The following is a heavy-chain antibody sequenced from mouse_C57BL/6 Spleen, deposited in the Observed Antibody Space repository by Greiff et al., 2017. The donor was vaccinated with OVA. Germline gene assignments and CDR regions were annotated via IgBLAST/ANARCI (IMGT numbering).Heavy chain of an antibody. CDR1: GYTFTDYY. Sequence: EVQLQQSGPVLVKPGASVKMSCKASGYTFTDYYMNWVKQSHGKSLEWIGVINPYNGGTSYNQKFKGKATLTVDKSSSTAYMELNSLTSEDSAVYYCERRAPTVVASYYCDYWGQGTTLTVSS. CDR3: ERRAPTVVASYYCDY. CDR2: INPYNGGT. V-gene: IGHV1-19*01. D-gene: IGHD1-1*01. J-gene: IGHJ2*01.